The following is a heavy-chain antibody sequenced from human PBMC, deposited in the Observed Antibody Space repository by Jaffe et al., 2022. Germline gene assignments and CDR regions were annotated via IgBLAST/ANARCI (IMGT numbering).Heavy chain of an antibody. CDR3: ATTKYCSSTSCYAGVYYYYMDV. J-gene: IGHJ6*03. V-gene: IGHV4-61*02. Sequence: QVQLQESGPGLVKPSQTLSLTCTVSGGSISSGSYYWSWIRQPAGKGLEWIGRIYTSGSTNYNPSLKSRVTISVDTSKNQFSLKLSSVTAADTAVYYCATTKYCSSTSCYAGVYYYYMDVWGKGTTVTVSS. CDR1: GGSISSGSYY. D-gene: IGHD2-2*01. CDR2: IYTSGST.